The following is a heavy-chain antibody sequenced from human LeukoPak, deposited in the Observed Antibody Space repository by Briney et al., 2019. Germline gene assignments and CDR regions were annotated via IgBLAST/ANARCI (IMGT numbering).Heavy chain of an antibody. J-gene: IGHJ4*02. V-gene: IGHV4-59*01. CDR2: IYYSGST. CDR1: GGSISSYY. Sequence: SETLSLTCTVSGGSISSYYWSWIRQPPGKGLEWIGYIYYSGSTNYNPSLKSRVTISVDTSKNQFSLKLSSVTAADTAVYYCAGETKSGYSYGYFDYWGQGTLVTVSS. D-gene: IGHD5-18*01. CDR3: AGETKSGYSYGYFDY.